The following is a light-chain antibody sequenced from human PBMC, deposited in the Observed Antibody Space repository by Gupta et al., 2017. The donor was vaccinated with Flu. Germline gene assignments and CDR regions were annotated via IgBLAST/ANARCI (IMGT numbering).Light chain of an antibody. CDR3: QQYNSYPLT. V-gene: IGKV1-5*03. CDR2: KAS. CDR1: QSISSW. Sequence: GDRITITCRASQSISSWLAWYQQKPGKAPKLLIYKASSLKSGVPSRFSGSGSGTEFTLTISSLQPDDFATYYCQQYNSYPLTFGGGTKVEIK. J-gene: IGKJ4*01.